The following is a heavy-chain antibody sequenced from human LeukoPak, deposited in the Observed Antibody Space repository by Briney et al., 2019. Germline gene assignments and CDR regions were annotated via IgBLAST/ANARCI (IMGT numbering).Heavy chain of an antibody. CDR2: ISGSGTST. J-gene: IGHJ4*02. CDR3: ARRQGYCDSTACYSTYFDY. CDR1: GFTFSSYA. D-gene: IGHD2-2*01. Sequence: GGSLRLSCAASGFTFSSYAMNWVRQAPGKGLEWVSTISGSGTSTYHADSVKGRFTISRDNSKNTLYLQMISLRAEDTAVYYCARRQGYCDSTACYSTYFDYWGQGTLVTVSS. V-gene: IGHV3-23*01.